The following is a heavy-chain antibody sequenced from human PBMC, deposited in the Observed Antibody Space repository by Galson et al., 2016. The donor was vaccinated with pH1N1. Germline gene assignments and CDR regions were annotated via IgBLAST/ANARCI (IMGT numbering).Heavy chain of an antibody. J-gene: IGHJ3*02. CDR1: GGSTSSGYY. CDR2: IYHSGST. Sequence: LSLTCTVSGGSTSSGYYWGWIRQPPGKGLEWIGSIYHSGSTYYNPSLKSRVTISADTSKNQVSLKLRSVTAADTAVYYCATYRGSVVDAFEIWGQGTMVTVSS. V-gene: IGHV4-38-2*02. CDR3: ATYRGSVVDAFEI. D-gene: IGHD4-23*01.